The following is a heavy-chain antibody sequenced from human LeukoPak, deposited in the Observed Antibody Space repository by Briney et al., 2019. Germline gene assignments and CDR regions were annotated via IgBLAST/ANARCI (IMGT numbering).Heavy chain of an antibody. Sequence: GGSLRLSCAASGFTFSSYAMSWVRQAPGKGLEWVSAISGSGGSTYYADSVKGRFTISRDNSKNTLYLQMNSLRAEDTAVYYCARGGGRYFDLYYFDYWGQGTLVTVSS. CDR1: GFTFSSYA. V-gene: IGHV3-23*01. D-gene: IGHD3-9*01. J-gene: IGHJ4*02. CDR3: ARGGGRYFDLYYFDY. CDR2: ISGSGGST.